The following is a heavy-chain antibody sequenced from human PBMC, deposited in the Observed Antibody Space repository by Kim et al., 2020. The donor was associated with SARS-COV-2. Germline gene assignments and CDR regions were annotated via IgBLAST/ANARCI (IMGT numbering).Heavy chain of an antibody. CDR3: AREAVAGSFDH. D-gene: IGHD6-19*01. V-gene: IGHV1-3*01. Sequence: NTRYSQKFQARVSRTRDTSATTAYLGLSGLRSEDTAVYYCAREAVAGSFDHWGQGTLVTVSS. CDR2: NT. J-gene: IGHJ4*02.